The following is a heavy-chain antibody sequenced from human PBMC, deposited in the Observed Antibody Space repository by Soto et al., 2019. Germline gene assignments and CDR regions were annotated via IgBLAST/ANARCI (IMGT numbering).Heavy chain of an antibody. J-gene: IGHJ4*02. CDR2: ISGSGGST. D-gene: IGHD2-2*01. CDR3: AKDDCSSTSCYSHFDY. CDR1: GFTFSSYA. V-gene: IGHV3-23*01. Sequence: PGGSLRLSCAASGFTFSSYAMSWVRQAPGKGLEWVSAISGSGGSTYYADSVKGRFTISRDNSKNTLYLQMNSLRAKDTAVYYCAKDDCSSTSCYSHFDYWGQGTLVTVSS.